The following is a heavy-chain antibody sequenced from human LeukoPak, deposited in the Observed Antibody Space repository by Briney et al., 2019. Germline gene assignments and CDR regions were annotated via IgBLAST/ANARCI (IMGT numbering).Heavy chain of an antibody. D-gene: IGHD3-10*01. CDR2: ISGSGGSP. CDR1: GFTFSNYA. V-gene: IGHV3-23*01. Sequence: GGSLRLSCAASGFTFSNYAINWVRQAPGKGLEWVSRISGSGGSPYFADSVRGRFTTSRDNSKNTLYLQMNSLRAEDTAVYYCAKGGGLFGELLAYYFDYWGQGTLVTVSS. CDR3: AKGGGLFGELLAYYFDY. J-gene: IGHJ4*02.